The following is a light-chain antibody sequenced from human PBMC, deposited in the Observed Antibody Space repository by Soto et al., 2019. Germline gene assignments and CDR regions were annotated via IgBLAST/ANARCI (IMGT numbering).Light chain of an antibody. Sequence: QSVLTQPASVSGSPGQSITISCTGTSSDVGDYNYVSWYQQYPGKVPKLMIYDVSNRPSGVSTRFSGSRSGHTASLTISGLHAEDEADYYCSSYTSSSTLYVFGTGTKLTVL. V-gene: IGLV2-14*01. J-gene: IGLJ1*01. CDR1: SSDVGDYNY. CDR2: DVS. CDR3: SSYTSSSTLYV.